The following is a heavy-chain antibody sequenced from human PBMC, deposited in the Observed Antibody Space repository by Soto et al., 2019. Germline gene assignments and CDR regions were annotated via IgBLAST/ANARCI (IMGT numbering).Heavy chain of an antibody. V-gene: IGHV3-23*01. Sequence: EVQLLESGGGLVQPGGSLRLSCAASGFTFSSYAMSWVRQAPGKGLEWVSAISGSGGSTYYADSVKGRFTISRDNSKNTLYLQMNSLRAEDTAVYYCARDLGYCSGGSCYGYWGQGTLVTVSS. CDR1: GFTFSSYA. D-gene: IGHD2-15*01. CDR3: ARDLGYCSGGSCYGY. CDR2: ISGSGGST. J-gene: IGHJ4*02.